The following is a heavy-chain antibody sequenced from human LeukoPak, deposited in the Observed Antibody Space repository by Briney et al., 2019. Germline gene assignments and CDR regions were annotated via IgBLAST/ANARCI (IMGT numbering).Heavy chain of an antibody. CDR2: VIPMFATA. CDR1: GGTFSSYA. Sequence: SVRVSCKASGGTFSSYAISWVRQAPGQGLEWMGRVIPMFATANYAQKFQGRVTITTDESTSTAYMELSSLRSEDTAMYYCARHSSNYYYYYMDVWGKGTTVTVSS. CDR3: ARHSSNYYYYYMDV. J-gene: IGHJ6*03. V-gene: IGHV1-69*05. D-gene: IGHD6-19*01.